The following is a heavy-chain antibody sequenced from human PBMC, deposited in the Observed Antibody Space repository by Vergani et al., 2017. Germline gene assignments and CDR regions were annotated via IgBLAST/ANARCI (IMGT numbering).Heavy chain of an antibody. V-gene: IGHV4-59*08. CDR2: IYYSGST. CDR3: ARHRGGVVAAVEY. CDR1: GGSISSYY. D-gene: IGHD2-15*01. Sequence: QVQLQESGPGLVKPSETLSLTCTVSGGSISSYYWSWIRQPPGKGLEWIGYIYYSGSTNYNPSLKSRVTISVDTSKNQFSLKLSSVTAADTGVYYCARHRGGVVAAVEYWGQGSLVTVSS. J-gene: IGHJ4*02.